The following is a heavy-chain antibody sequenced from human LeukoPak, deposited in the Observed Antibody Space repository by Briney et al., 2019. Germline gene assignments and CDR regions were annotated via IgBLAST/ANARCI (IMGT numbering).Heavy chain of an antibody. J-gene: IGHJ4*02. D-gene: IGHD1-26*01. Sequence: SETLSLTCTVSGVSISSYYWSWIRQPPGKGLEWIGYIYYSGSTNYNASLKSRVTISVDTSKNQISLKLSSVTAADTAVYYCARHTWAIWYSGSYPDYWGRGTMVTVSS. CDR2: IYYSGST. CDR3: ARHTWAIWYSGSYPDY. V-gene: IGHV4-59*08. CDR1: GVSISSYY.